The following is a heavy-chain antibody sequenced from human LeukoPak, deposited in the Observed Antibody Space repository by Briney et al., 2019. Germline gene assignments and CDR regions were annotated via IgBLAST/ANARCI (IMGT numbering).Heavy chain of an antibody. V-gene: IGHV4-4*07. D-gene: IGHD6-19*01. Sequence: SETLSLTCSVSGDSMSSHYLSWIRHPAGKGLEWIGRIHISGRSNINPSLKSRLTMSVDTSKNHFSLKLVSVTAADTAVYYCARTYSSGWTYFDSWGQGTLVTVSS. CDR2: IHISGRS. CDR3: ARTYSSGWTYFDS. CDR1: GDSMSSHY. J-gene: IGHJ4*02.